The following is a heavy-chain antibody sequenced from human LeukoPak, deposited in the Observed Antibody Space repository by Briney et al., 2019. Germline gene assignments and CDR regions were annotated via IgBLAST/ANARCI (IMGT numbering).Heavy chain of an antibody. Sequence: GGSLRLSCAASGFTFSSYSMNWVRQAPGKGLEWVSSISSSSSYIYYADSVKGRFTISRDNAKNSLYLQMNSLRAEDTAVYYCARDLGEEMATITAVFDIWGQGTMVTVSS. CDR2: ISSSSSYI. CDR1: GFTFSSYS. J-gene: IGHJ3*02. V-gene: IGHV3-21*01. D-gene: IGHD5-24*01. CDR3: ARDLGEEMATITAVFDI.